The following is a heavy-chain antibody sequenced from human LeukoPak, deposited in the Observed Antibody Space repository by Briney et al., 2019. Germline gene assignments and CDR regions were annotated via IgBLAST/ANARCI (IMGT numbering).Heavy chain of an antibody. J-gene: IGHJ4*02. CDR2: ISSTGSTI. V-gene: IGHV3-11*01. D-gene: IGHD6-13*01. CDR3: AKDALPGIAAAGTVY. CDR1: GFTFSDYY. Sequence: PGGSLRLSCAASGFTFSDYYMSWIRQAPGKGLEWVSYISSTGSTIYYADSVKGRFTTSRDNSKNTLYLQMNSLRAEDTAVYYCAKDALPGIAAAGTVYWGQGTLVTVSS.